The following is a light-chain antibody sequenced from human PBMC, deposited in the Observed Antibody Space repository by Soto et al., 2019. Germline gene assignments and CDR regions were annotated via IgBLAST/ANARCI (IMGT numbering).Light chain of an antibody. V-gene: IGLV1-40*01. Sequence: QSVLTQPPSVSGAPGQRVTTSCTGSSSNIGAGYDVHWYQQLPGTAPKLLIYANNNRPAGVPDRFSASKSGTSASLAITGLQAEDEADYYCQSYDTSPSGYVFGTGTKVTVL. CDR3: QSYDTSPSGYV. CDR2: ANN. J-gene: IGLJ1*01. CDR1: SSNIGAGYD.